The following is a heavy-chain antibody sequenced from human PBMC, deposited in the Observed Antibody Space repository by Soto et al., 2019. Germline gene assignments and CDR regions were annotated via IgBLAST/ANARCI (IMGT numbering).Heavy chain of an antibody. D-gene: IGHD6-6*01. Sequence: RXSCAASGFTFSSYSINWVRQAPGKGLEWVSSISSSSFSINYADSVKGRFSISRDNAQNSLHLQMNNLRAEDTAVYYCARNESSNIYGMDVWGQGTTVTVSS. CDR1: GFTFSSYS. V-gene: IGHV3-21*01. J-gene: IGHJ6*02. CDR2: ISSSSFSI. CDR3: ARNESSNIYGMDV.